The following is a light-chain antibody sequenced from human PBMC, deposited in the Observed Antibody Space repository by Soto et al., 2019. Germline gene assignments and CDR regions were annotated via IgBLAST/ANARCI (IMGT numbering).Light chain of an antibody. CDR1: QSVDST. V-gene: IGKV3-15*01. CDR2: SAS. CDR3: QQYNNWPWT. J-gene: IGKJ1*01. Sequence: ETVMTQSPATLSVSPGERVTLSCRASQSVDSTLAWYQQKPGQAPRLLIHSASARAPGFPARFSASGSGTEFTLTISSLQSEDFAVYYCQQYNNWPWTSGQGTKVDI.